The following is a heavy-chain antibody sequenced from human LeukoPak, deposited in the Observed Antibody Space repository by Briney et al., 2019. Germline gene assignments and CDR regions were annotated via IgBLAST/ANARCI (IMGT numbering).Heavy chain of an antibody. V-gene: IGHV3-23*01. CDR1: GFTFSSYA. D-gene: IGHD3-10*01. J-gene: IGHJ4*02. CDR2: ISGSGGST. CDR3: AKALTVQAYYGSGSPGY. Sequence: PGGSLRLSCAASGFTFSSYAMSWVRQAPGKGLEWVSAISGSGGSTYYADSVKGRFTISRDNSKNTLYLQMNSLRAEDTAVYYCAKALTVQAYYGSGSPGYWGQGTLVTVSS.